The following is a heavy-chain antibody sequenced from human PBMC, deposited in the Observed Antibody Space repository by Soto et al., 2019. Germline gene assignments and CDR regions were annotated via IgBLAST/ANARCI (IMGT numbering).Heavy chain of an antibody. J-gene: IGHJ4*02. CDR2: IYYSGST. Sequence: SETLSLTCTVSGGSISSGGYYWSWIRQHPGKGLEWIGYIYYSGSTYYNPSPKSRVTISVDTSKNQFSLKLSSVTAADTAVYYCASLRPMAGLDYWGQGTLVTVSS. CDR3: ASLRPMAGLDY. CDR1: GGSISSGGYY. V-gene: IGHV4-31*03.